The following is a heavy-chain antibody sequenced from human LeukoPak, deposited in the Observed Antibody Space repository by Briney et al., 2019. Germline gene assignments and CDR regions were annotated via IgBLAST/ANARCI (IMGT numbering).Heavy chain of an antibody. D-gene: IGHD4-17*01. CDR2: INHSGST. CDR1: GGSFSDYH. J-gene: IGHJ6*03. V-gene: IGHV4-34*01. CDR3: ARGSYGDYAGLNYYYYYYMDV. Sequence: SETLSLTCAVYGGSFSDYHWTWIRQPPGKGLEWIGEINHSGSTNYNPSLKSRVTISVDTSKNQFSLKLSSVTAADTAVYYCARGSYGDYAGLNYYYYYYMDVWGKGTTVTVSS.